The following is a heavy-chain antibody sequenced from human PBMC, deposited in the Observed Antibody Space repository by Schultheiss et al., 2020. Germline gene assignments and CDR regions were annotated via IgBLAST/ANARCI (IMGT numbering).Heavy chain of an antibody. CDR1: GFTFSSYG. CDR3: ARASDYYDSSGYYYEGYYFDY. Sequence: GGSLRLSCAASGFTFSSYGMHWVRQAPGKGLEWVAVISYDGSNKYYADSVKGRFTISRDNSKNTLYLQMNSLRAEDTAVYYCARASDYYDSSGYYYEGYYFDYWGQGTLVTVSS. CDR2: ISYDGSNK. J-gene: IGHJ4*02. D-gene: IGHD3-22*01. V-gene: IGHV3-30*03.